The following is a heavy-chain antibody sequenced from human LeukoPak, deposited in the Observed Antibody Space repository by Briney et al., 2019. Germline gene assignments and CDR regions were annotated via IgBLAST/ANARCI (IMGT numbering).Heavy chain of an antibody. Sequence: ASVKVSCKASGYTFTMYYIHWVRQAPGQGLEWMGWMNPNSGNTGYAQKFQGRVTMTRNTSISTAYMELSSLRSEDTAVYYCARGHGRDGYKDDWGQGTLVTVSS. CDR1: GYTFTMYY. J-gene: IGHJ4*02. V-gene: IGHV1-8*01. D-gene: IGHD5-24*01. CDR2: MNPNSGNT. CDR3: ARGHGRDGYKDD.